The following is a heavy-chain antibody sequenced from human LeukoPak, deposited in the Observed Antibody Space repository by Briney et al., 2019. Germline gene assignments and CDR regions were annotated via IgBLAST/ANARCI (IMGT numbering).Heavy chain of an antibody. CDR2: IWYDGSNK. Sequence: GGSLRLSCAASGFTFSSYGMHWVRQAPGKGLEWVAVIWYDGSNKYYADSVKGRFTISRDNSKNTLYLQMNSLRAEDTAVYYCARDRELLLWFGESPQSFDYWGQGTLVTVSS. CDR1: GFTFSSYG. J-gene: IGHJ4*02. CDR3: ARDRELLLWFGESPQSFDY. V-gene: IGHV3-33*01. D-gene: IGHD3-10*01.